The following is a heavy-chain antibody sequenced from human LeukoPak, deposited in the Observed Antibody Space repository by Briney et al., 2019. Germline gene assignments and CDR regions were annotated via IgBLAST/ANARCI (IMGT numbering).Heavy chain of an antibody. V-gene: IGHV4-59*12. Sequence: PSETLSLTCTVSGDPITSFYWSWIRQPPGKGLEWIGYIYYSGTTRYSPSLESRVTISVDTSKNQSSLKLTSVTAADTAVYYCAREHPRGEVDDFDYWGQGTLVTVSS. D-gene: IGHD3-16*01. CDR3: AREHPRGEVDDFDY. CDR1: GDPITSFY. CDR2: IYYSGTT. J-gene: IGHJ4*02.